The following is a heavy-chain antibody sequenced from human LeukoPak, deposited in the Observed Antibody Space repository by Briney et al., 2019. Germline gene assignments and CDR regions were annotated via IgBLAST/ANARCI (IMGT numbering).Heavy chain of an antibody. CDR2: ISGGGVAI. J-gene: IGHJ4*02. CDR1: GFTFINHA. Sequence: GGSLRLSCAASGFTFINHAMSWVRQAPGKGLQWVSAISGGGVAIYYADSVKGRFTISRDNSKNTLYLQMNSLRAEDTAVYYCAKDGFDYYDSSGYYYFNYWGQGTLVTVSS. V-gene: IGHV3-23*01. D-gene: IGHD3-22*01. CDR3: AKDGFDYYDSSGYYYFNY.